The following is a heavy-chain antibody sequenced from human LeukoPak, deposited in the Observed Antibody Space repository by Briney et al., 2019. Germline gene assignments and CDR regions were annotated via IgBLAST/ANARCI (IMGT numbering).Heavy chain of an antibody. J-gene: IGHJ6*03. D-gene: IGHD5-18*01. V-gene: IGHV4-61*01. CDR1: GGSISSSSYY. CDR3: ARGLQLWLDERSYYYYYMDV. CDR2: IYYSGST. Sequence: PSETLSLTCTVSGGSISSSSYYWSWIRQPPGKGLEWIGYIYYSGSTNYDPSLKSRVTISVDTSKNQFSLKLSSVTAADTAVYYCARGLQLWLDERSYYYYYMDVWGKGTTVTVSS.